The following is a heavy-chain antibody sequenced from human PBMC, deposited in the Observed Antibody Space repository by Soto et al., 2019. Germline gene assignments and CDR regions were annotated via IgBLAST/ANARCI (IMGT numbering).Heavy chain of an antibody. CDR1: GSTIDDYA. D-gene: IGHD1-26*01. J-gene: IGHJ4*02. Sequence: GGSLRLSCVVSGSTIDDYAMHWVRQVPGKGLEWVSGTFWVGGGTGYADSVKGRFTISRDNSKNTLYLQMNSLRVEDTAVYHCAKGQKWELPLDSWGQGTQVTVSS. CDR3: AKGQKWELPLDS. CDR2: TFWVGGGT. V-gene: IGHV3-9*01.